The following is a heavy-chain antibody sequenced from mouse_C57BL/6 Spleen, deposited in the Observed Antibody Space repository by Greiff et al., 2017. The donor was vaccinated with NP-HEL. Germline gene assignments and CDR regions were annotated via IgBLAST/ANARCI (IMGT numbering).Heavy chain of an antibody. CDR3: AREALNYGSSHWYFDV. Sequence: EVHLVESGGGLVKPGGSLKLSCAASGFTFSSYAMSWVRQTPEKRLEWVATISDGGSYTYYPDNVKGRFTISRDNAKNNLYLQMSHLKSEDTAMYYCAREALNYGSSHWYFDVWGTGTTVTVSS. CDR2: ISDGGSYT. D-gene: IGHD1-1*01. J-gene: IGHJ1*03. CDR1: GFTFSSYA. V-gene: IGHV5-4*01.